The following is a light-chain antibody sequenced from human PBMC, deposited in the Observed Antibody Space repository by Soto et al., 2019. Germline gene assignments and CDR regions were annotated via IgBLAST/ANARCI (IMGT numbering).Light chain of an antibody. J-gene: IGLJ3*02. CDR2: DVS. Sequence: QSALTQPRSVSGSPGQSVTISCTGTSSDVGGYNSVSWYQQYPGNAPKLMIYDVSKRPSGVPDRFSGSKSGNAASLTISGLQAEDEADYYCFSYAGTYTWVFGGGTKLTVL. CDR1: SSDVGGYNS. CDR3: FSYAGTYTWV. V-gene: IGLV2-11*01.